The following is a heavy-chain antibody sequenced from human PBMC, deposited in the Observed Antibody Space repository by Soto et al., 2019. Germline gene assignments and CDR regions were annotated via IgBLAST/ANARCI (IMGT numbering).Heavy chain of an antibody. Sequence: EVHLLESGGGLVQPGGSLRLSCAASGFTFISYAMNWVRQAPGKGLEWVSAISGSGGSTYYADSVKGRFTISRDNSKNTLYLQMNSLRAEDTAVYYCAKGLRDFSSGDYVYYYYYGMDVWGQGTTVTVSS. CDR3: AKGLRDFSSGDYVYYYYYGMDV. CDR2: ISGSGGST. J-gene: IGHJ6*02. D-gene: IGHD3-3*01. CDR1: GFTFISYA. V-gene: IGHV3-23*01.